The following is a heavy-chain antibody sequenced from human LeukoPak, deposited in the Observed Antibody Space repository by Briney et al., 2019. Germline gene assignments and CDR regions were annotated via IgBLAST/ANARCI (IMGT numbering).Heavy chain of an antibody. J-gene: IGHJ4*02. CDR3: ARVRNYDSSGYCPFDY. V-gene: IGHV4-59*01. Sequence: SETLSLTCTVSGGSISNYHWSWIRQPPGKGLEWIGNIYCSGSTNFNPSLNSQVTISVDTSKNQFSLKLSSVTAADTAVYFCARVRNYDSSGYCPFDYWGQGTLVTVSS. D-gene: IGHD3-22*01. CDR1: GGSISNYH. CDR2: IYCSGST.